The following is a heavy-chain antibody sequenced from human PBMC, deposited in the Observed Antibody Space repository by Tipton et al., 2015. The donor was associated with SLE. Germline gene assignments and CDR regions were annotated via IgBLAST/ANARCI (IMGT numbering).Heavy chain of an antibody. CDR2: IYTSGST. Sequence: TLSLTCTVSGGSVTSGNYYWSWVRQPAGKGLEWIGRIYTSGSTDYNPSLKSRVTLSLDTSKNQFSLRLTSVTAADTAVYYCARYADDYGDNAHALDIWGQGTMVIVSS. CDR1: GGSVTSGNYY. D-gene: IGHD4-17*01. J-gene: IGHJ3*02. V-gene: IGHV4-61*02. CDR3: ARYADDYGDNAHALDI.